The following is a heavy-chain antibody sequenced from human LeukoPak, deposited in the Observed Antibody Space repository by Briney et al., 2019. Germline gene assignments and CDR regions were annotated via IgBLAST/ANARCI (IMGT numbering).Heavy chain of an antibody. CDR1: GYTFINYD. Sequence: ASVKVSCKASGYTFINYDITWVRQAPGQGLEWMGWISAYNGNTNYAQKLQGRVTMTTDTSTSTAYMELRSLRSDDTAVYYCARDGISGSYSRTFDYWGQGTLVTVSS. V-gene: IGHV1-18*01. CDR3: ARDGISGSYSRTFDY. CDR2: ISAYNGNT. J-gene: IGHJ4*02. D-gene: IGHD1-26*01.